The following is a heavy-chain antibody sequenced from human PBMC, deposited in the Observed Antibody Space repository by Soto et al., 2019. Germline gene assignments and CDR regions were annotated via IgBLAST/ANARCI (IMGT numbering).Heavy chain of an antibody. V-gene: IGHV1-3*01. J-gene: IGHJ6*02. Sequence: GASVKVSCKASGYTFTSYAMHWVRQAPGQRLEWMGWINAGNGNTKYSQKFQGRVTITRDTSASTAYMELSSLRSEDTAVYYCARVSNYAYYYYYGIDVRAQRTTVTGSS. CDR1: GYTFTSYA. CDR2: INAGNGNT. D-gene: IGHD4-4*01. CDR3: ARVSNYAYYYYYGIDV.